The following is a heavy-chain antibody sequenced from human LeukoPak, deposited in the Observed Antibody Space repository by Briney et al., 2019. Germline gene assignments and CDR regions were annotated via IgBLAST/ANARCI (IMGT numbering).Heavy chain of an antibody. CDR3: ARDGGSGWYNY. CDR2: IHRGST. J-gene: IGHJ4*02. Sequence: SETLSLTCTVSGDSINNYYWNWIRRPAGKGLEWIGRIHRGSTNYNPSLKSRITMSLDTSKSQFSLKLSSVTAADTAVYYCARDGGSGWYNYWGQGTLVTVSS. D-gene: IGHD6-19*01. V-gene: IGHV4-4*07. CDR1: GDSINNYY.